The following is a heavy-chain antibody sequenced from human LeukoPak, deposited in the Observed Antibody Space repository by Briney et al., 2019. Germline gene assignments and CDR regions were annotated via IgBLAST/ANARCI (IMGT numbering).Heavy chain of an antibody. J-gene: IGHJ4*02. CDR3: ARATWLPVGLYYYDSSGYYYYFDS. D-gene: IGHD3-22*01. CDR2: VYHSGST. CDR1: GASISSDY. V-gene: IGHV4-59*01. Sequence: TSETLSLTCTVSGASISSDYWNWIRQPPGKGLEWIGHVYHSGSTNYNPSLKSRVTISVDTSKNQFSLKLSSVTAADTAVYYCARATWLPVGLYYYDSSGYYYYFDSWGQGTLVTVSS.